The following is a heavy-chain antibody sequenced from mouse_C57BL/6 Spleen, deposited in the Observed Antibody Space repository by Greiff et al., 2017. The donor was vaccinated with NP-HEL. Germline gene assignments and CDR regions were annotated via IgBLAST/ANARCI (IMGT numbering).Heavy chain of an antibody. Sequence: EVHLVESGGDLVKPGGSLKLSCAASGFTFSSYGMSWVRQTPDKRLEWVATISSGGSYTYYPDSVKGRFTISRDNAKNTLYLQMSSLKSEDTAMYYCARRGGSEVDYWGQGTTLTVSS. CDR3: ARRGGSEVDY. V-gene: IGHV5-6*01. CDR1: GFTFSSYG. D-gene: IGHD1-3*01. J-gene: IGHJ2*01. CDR2: ISSGGSYT.